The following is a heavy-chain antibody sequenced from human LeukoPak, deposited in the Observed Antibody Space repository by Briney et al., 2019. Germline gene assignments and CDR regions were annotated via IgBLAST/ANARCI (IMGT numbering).Heavy chain of an antibody. J-gene: IGHJ3*01. D-gene: IGHD5-12*01. CDR1: GFTFSSYA. CDR2: ISGSGGST. CDR3: ATDVPRGLGAFDV. Sequence: PGGSLRLSCAASGFTFSSYAMSWVRQAPGKGLEWVSAISGSGGSTYYADSVKGRFTISRDNSKNTLYLQMSSLRAEDTAVYYCATDVPRGLGAFDVWGQGTMVTVSS. V-gene: IGHV3-23*01.